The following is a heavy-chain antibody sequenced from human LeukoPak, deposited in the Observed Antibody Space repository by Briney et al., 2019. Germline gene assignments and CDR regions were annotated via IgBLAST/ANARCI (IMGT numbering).Heavy chain of an antibody. CDR1: GGSISSYY. V-gene: IGHV4-4*07. D-gene: IGHD6-19*01. J-gene: IGHJ4*02. CDR3: VITIAVAGTMEY. CDR2: IYTSGST. Sequence: SETLSLTCTVSGGSISSYYWSWIRQPAGKGLEWIGRIYTSGSTNYNPSLKSRVTMSVDTSKNQFSLKLSSVTAADTAVYYCVITIAVAGTMEYWGQGTLVTVSS.